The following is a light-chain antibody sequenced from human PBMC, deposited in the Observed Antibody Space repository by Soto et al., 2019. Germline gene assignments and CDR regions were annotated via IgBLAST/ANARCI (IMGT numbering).Light chain of an antibody. CDR3: QQSGSSPRT. Sequence: EIVLTQSPGTLSLSPGERATLSCRASQSVSNVYLAWYQQKPGQAPRLLIYDASNRATGIPDRFSGSESGTDFTLTISRLEPEDFAVYYCQQSGSSPRTFGQGTKLEIK. V-gene: IGKV3-20*01. CDR2: DAS. J-gene: IGKJ2*01. CDR1: QSVSNVY.